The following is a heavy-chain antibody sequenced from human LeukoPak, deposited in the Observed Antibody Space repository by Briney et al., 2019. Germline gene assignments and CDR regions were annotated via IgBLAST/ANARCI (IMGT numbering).Heavy chain of an antibody. CDR3: AKGAYYYED. D-gene: IGHD3-22*01. Sequence: GGSLRLSCAASGFIFSHYGMHWVRQAPGEGLEWVAVISFDGSNKYYADSVKGRFTISSDNSKNTLYLQMNSLRAEDTAVYYCAKGAYYYEDWGQGTLVTVSS. V-gene: IGHV3-30*18. J-gene: IGHJ4*02. CDR1: GFIFSHYG. CDR2: ISFDGSNK.